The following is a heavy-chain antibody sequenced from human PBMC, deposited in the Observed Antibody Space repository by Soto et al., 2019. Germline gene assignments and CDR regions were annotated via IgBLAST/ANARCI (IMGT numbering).Heavy chain of an antibody. CDR3: TRSRGSYSPDDAFDI. J-gene: IGHJ3*02. D-gene: IGHD1-26*01. CDR2: IRSKANSYAT. CDR1: GFTYSGFA. V-gene: IGHV3-73*01. Sequence: PGVSLRLSCAAPGFTYSGFAMHWVRQAYGKGLEWVGRIRSKANSYATAYAASVKGRFTISRDDSKNTAYLQMNSLKTEDTAVYYCTRSRGSYSPDDAFDIWGQGTMVTVSS.